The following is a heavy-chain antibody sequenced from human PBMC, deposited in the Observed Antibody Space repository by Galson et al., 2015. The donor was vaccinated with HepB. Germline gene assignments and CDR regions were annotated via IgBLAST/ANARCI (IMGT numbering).Heavy chain of an antibody. CDR3: ATRDYGDWDY. D-gene: IGHD4-17*01. Sequence: SVKVSCKASGYTFTTYYIHWVRQAPGQGLEWMGRTNPNRGVTDYAQKFQGRVTMTRDTSISTAYMELTRLTSDDTAVYYCATRDYGDWDYWGRGTLVTVSS. J-gene: IGHJ4*02. V-gene: IGHV1-2*06. CDR1: GYTFTTYY. CDR2: TNPNRGVT.